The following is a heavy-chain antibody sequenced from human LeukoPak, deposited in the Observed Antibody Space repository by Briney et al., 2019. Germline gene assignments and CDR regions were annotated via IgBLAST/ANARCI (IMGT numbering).Heavy chain of an antibody. V-gene: IGHV4-30-2*01. J-gene: IGHJ4*02. D-gene: IGHD1-26*01. CDR2: IYHSGST. CDR3: ARIQRGSIVGASS. Sequence: PSQTLSLTCTVSGGSISSGGYYWSWIRQPPGKGLEWIGYIYHSGSTYYNPSLKSRVTISVDRSKNQFSLKLSSVTAADTAVYYCARIQRGSIVGASSWGQGTLVTVSS. CDR1: GGSISSGGYY.